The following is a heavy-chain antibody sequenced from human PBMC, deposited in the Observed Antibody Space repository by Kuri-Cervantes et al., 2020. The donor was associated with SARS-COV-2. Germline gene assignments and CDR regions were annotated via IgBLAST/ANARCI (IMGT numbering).Heavy chain of an antibody. V-gene: IGHV3-13*05. CDR1: GFTFSSYD. J-gene: IGHJ6*02. CDR2: IGTAGDP. CDR3: ARDYYYDSSGYYYDVYYYGMDV. D-gene: IGHD3-22*01. Sequence: GGSLRLSCAASGFTFSSYDMYWVRQATGKGLEWVSAIGTAGDPYYPGSVKSRFTISRDNAKNSLYLQMNSLRDEDTAVYYCARDYYYDSSGYYYDVYYYGMDVWGQGTTVTVSS.